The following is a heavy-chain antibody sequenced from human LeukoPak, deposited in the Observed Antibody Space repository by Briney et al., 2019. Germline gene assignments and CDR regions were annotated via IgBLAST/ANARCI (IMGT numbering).Heavy chain of an antibody. Sequence: PGGSLRLSCAASGFTFSSYEMNWVRQAPGKGLEWVSYISSSGSTIYYADSVKGRFTISRDNAENSLYLQMNSLRAEDTAVYYCAELGITMIGGFWGKGTTVTISS. CDR1: GFTFSSYE. CDR2: ISSSGSTI. D-gene: IGHD3-10*02. J-gene: IGHJ6*04. CDR3: AELGITMIGGF. V-gene: IGHV3-48*03.